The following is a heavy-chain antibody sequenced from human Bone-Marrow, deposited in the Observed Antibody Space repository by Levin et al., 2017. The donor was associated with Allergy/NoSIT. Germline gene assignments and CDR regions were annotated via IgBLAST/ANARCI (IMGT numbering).Heavy chain of an antibody. J-gene: IGHJ4*02. CDR1: GFNFRSYA. Sequence: GGSLRLSCAASGFNFRSYAMGWVRQAPGRGLEWVSTISGGGDSTHYGDSVKGRFTISRDNSKNTLYLQISGLRAEDTATYYCAKTKIAVLDYFDYWGQGTLVTVSS. CDR3: AKTKIAVLDYFDY. CDR2: ISGGGDST. V-gene: IGHV3-23*01. D-gene: IGHD6-19*01.